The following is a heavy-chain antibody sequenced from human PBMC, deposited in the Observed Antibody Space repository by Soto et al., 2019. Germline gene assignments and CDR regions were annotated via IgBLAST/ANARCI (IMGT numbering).Heavy chain of an antibody. V-gene: IGHV4-59*01. CDR1: GGSISSYY. Sequence: QVQLQESGPGLVKPSETLSLTCTVSGGSISSYYWSWIRQPPGKGLEWIGYIYYSGSTNYNPSLRSRVIISVDTSKNQFSLKLSSVTAADTAVYYCARDNRGYYSGSGSSLYYYYYMDVWGKGTTVTVSS. CDR3: ARDNRGYYSGSGSSLYYYYYMDV. D-gene: IGHD3-10*01. J-gene: IGHJ6*03. CDR2: IYYSGST.